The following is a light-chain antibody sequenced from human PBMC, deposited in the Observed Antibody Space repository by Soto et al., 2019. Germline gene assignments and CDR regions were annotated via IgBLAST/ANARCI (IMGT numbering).Light chain of an antibody. Sequence: DIQMTQSPSTLSASVGDRVTITCRASQSISSWLAWYQQKPGKAPKLLIYDASRCDSGDPSWFRGSGSVTEFTLTISSLQPDDFATYYCQQYNSYSSTFGQGTKVDIK. CDR2: DAS. J-gene: IGKJ2*01. V-gene: IGKV1-5*01. CDR3: QQYNSYSST. CDR1: QSISSW.